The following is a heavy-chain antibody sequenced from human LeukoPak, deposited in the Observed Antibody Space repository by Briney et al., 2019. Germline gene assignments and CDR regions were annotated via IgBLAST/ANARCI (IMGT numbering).Heavy chain of an antibody. J-gene: IGHJ4*02. CDR1: GGSISSYY. D-gene: IGHD6-13*01. CDR3: ARGVVAAAGRTFDF. CDR2: INHSGST. Sequence: SETLSLTCTVSGGSISSYYWSWIRQPAGKGLEWIGEINHSGSTNYNPSLKSRVTISVDASKNQFSLKLSSVTAADTAVYYCARGVVAAAGRTFDFWGQGTLVTVSS. V-gene: IGHV4-34*01.